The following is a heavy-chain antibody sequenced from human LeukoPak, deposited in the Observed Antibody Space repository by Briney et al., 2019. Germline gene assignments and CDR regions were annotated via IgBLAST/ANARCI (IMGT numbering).Heavy chain of an antibody. CDR1: GFTFSSYA. CDR2: ISYSGST. CDR3: ARGGSRSYTSSTLDY. Sequence: GSLRLSCAASGFTFSSYAMSWVRQAPGKGLEWIGSISYSGSTNYNPSLKSRVTISIDTSKNRFSLKVSSVIAADTAMYYCARGGSRSYTSSTLDYWGQGTLVTVSS. J-gene: IGHJ4*02. V-gene: IGHV4-59*12. D-gene: IGHD6-6*01.